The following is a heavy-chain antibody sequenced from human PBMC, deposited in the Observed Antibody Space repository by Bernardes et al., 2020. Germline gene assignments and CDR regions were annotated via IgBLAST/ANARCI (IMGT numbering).Heavy chain of an antibody. CDR2: ISSGGTI. J-gene: IGHJ4*02. CDR3: ARSWDSNTWSIFDY. V-gene: IGHV3-48*02. CDR1: GFTFSAYN. Sequence: GGSLRLSCAASGFTFSAYNMHWVRQAPGKGPEWVSFISSGGTIENADSVKGRFTISRDNAENSLYLQMNSLRDEDTAVYYCARSWDSNTWSIFDYWGQGTQVTVSS. D-gene: IGHD6-13*01.